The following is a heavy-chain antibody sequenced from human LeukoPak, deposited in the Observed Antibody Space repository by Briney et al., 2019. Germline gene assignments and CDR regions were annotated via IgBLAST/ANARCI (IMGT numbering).Heavy chain of an antibody. CDR3: ARDLPYCGGDCYTFDH. D-gene: IGHD2-21*02. V-gene: IGHV3-74*01. CDR1: GFTFSSYW. CDR2: IKSDGSYT. J-gene: IGHJ4*02. Sequence: PGGSLRLSCAASGFTFSSYWMHWVRQAPGKGLAYVARIKSDGSYTRYADSVKGRFTISRDNAKNTPYLQMSSLRAEDSAVYYCARDLPYCGGDCYTFDHWGQGTLVTVSS.